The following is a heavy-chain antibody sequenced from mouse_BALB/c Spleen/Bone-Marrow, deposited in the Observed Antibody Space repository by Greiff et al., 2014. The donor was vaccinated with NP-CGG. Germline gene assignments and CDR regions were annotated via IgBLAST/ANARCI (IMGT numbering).Heavy chain of an antibody. CDR2: IDPANGNT. V-gene: IGHV14-3*02. D-gene: IGHD1-1*01. Sequence: EVKLMESGAELVKPGASVKLSCTASGFNIKDTYMHWVKQRPVQGLEWIGRIDPANGNTKYDPKFQGKATITADTSSNTAYLQLSSLTSEDTAVYYCAAYYYGSSYGLAYWGQGTLVTVSA. CDR1: GFNIKDTY. CDR3: AAYYYGSSYGLAY. J-gene: IGHJ3*01.